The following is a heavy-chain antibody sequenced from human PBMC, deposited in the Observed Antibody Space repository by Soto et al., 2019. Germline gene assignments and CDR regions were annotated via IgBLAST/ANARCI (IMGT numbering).Heavy chain of an antibody. CDR2: VYYGAST. J-gene: IGHJ4*02. Sequence: QLQLKESGPGLVKPSETLSLTCSVSGVSVTSSDYYWGWIRQPPGKGLEWIGTVYYGASTYYNPSLMSRVTISVDTSRNQFSLKMTSVTAADTAVYYCASLVALYWPFDYWGQGTLVTVSS. D-gene: IGHD6-6*01. CDR3: ASLVALYWPFDY. CDR1: GVSVTSSDYY. V-gene: IGHV4-39*01.